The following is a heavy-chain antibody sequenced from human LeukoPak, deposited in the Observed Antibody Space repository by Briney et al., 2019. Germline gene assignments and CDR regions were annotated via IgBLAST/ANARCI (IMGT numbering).Heavy chain of an antibody. CDR3: AKAAYGDYAGAFDI. J-gene: IGHJ3*02. CDR2: ISGSGAGK. D-gene: IGHD4-17*01. Sequence: PGGSLRLSCAASGFTFSTYAMTWVRQAPGKGLEWVSSISGSGAGKFYAAPVKGRFTTSRDNSKNTLYVQMNSLRAEDTAVYYCAKAAYGDYAGAFDIWAKGQWSSPLQ. CDR1: GFTFSTYA. V-gene: IGHV3-23*01.